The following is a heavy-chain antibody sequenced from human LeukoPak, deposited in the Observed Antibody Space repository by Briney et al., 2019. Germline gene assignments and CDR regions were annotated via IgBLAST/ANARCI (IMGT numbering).Heavy chain of an antibody. CDR1: GFIFNNYA. CDR2: ISWNSGTI. V-gene: IGHV3-9*01. D-gene: IGHD6-19*01. CDR3: AKDNRRHYTSGPNPDSLH. Sequence: GGSLRLSCAGSGFIFNNYAMHWVRQPPGKGLEWVSGISWNSGTIDYADSVRGRFTISRDNAKNSLYLKMDSLRVEETALYYCAKDNRRHYTSGPNPDSLHWGQGALVTVSS. J-gene: IGHJ4*02.